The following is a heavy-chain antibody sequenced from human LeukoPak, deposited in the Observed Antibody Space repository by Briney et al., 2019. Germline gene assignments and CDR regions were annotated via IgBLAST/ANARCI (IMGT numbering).Heavy chain of an antibody. V-gene: IGHV1-2*02. J-gene: IGHJ6*03. Sequence: ASVKVSCKASGYTFTGYYMHWVRQAPGQGLEWMGWINPNSGGTNYAQKFQGRVTMTRDTSISTAYMELSRLRSDDTAVYYCARGGRIAARPGYYYYYMDVWGKGTTVTVSS. D-gene: IGHD6-6*01. CDR1: GYTFTGYY. CDR2: INPNSGGT. CDR3: ARGGRIAARPGYYYYYMDV.